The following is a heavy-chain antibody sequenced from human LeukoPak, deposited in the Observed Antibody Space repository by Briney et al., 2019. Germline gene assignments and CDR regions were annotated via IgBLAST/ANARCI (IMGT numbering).Heavy chain of an antibody. V-gene: IGHV3-23*01. CDR1: GFTFSLYA. J-gene: IGHJ4*02. Sequence: GGSLRLSCVGSGFTFSLYAMNWVRQTPGKGLEWVSGTNGSGGRTHYADSVKGRFTFSRDNSKNTLNLQMNSLRAEDTAIYYCAKGDTVWTFDSWGQGTLVTVSS. CDR2: TNGSGGRT. D-gene: IGHD3/OR15-3a*01. CDR3: AKGDTVWTFDS.